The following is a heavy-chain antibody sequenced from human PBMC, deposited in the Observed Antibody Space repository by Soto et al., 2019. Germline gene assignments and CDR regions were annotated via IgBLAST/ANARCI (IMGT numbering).Heavy chain of an antibody. V-gene: IGHV1-18*01. CDR3: SRFIMVGGWFDPNYYHGMDV. J-gene: IGHJ6*02. Sequence: SVKVSCKTSGYTFSNYGINWVRQAPVQGLEWMGWISGYNGNTNYSQTVQGRVTMTTDTSTGTVYMELRSLKSDDTAIYYCSRFIMVGGWFDPNYYHGMDVWGQGTTVTVSS. CDR2: ISGYNGNT. D-gene: IGHD6-19*01. CDR1: GYTFSNYG.